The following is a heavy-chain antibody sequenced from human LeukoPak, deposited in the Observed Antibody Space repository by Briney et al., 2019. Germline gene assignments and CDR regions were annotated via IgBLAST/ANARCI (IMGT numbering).Heavy chain of an antibody. D-gene: IGHD3-22*01. CDR1: GGSLSSGSYY. V-gene: IGHV4-61*02. Sequence: PSETLSLTCTVSGGSLSSGSYYWSWIRQPAGKGLEWIGRIYTSGSTHYNPSLKSRVTISVDTSKNQFSLKLSSVTAADTAVYYCARDLDYYDSTWFDPWGQGTLVTVSS. J-gene: IGHJ5*02. CDR3: ARDLDYYDSTWFDP. CDR2: IYTSGST.